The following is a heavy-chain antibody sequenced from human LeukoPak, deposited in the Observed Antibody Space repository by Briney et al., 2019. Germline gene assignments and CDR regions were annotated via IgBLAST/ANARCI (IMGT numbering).Heavy chain of an antibody. CDR1: GGSFSGYY. J-gene: IGHJ6*03. CDR2: INHSGST. Sequence: SETLSLACAAYGGSFSGYYWSWIRQPPGKGLEWIGEINHSGSTNYNPSLKSRVAISVDTSKNQFSLKLSSVTAADTAVYYCARGITMVRGVIIIHYYYYMDVWGKGTTVTVSS. V-gene: IGHV4-34*01. CDR3: ARGITMVRGVIIIHYYYYMDV. D-gene: IGHD3-10*01.